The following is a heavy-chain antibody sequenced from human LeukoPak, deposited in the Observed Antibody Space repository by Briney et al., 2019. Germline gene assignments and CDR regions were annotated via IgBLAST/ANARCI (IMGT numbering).Heavy chain of an antibody. CDR2: INTNTGNP. Sequence: ASVKVSCKASGYTFTGYYMHWVRQAPGQGLEWMGWINTNTGNPTYAQGFTGRFVFSLDTSVSTAYLQISSLKAEDTAVYYCARASDIVATSEFDYWGQGTLVTVSS. V-gene: IGHV7-4-1*02. D-gene: IGHD5-12*01. CDR1: GYTFTGYY. CDR3: ARASDIVATSEFDY. J-gene: IGHJ4*02.